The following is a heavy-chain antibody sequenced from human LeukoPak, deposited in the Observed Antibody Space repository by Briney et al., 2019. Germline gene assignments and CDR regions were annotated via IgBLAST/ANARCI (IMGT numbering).Heavy chain of an antibody. J-gene: IGHJ3*02. Sequence: AAVKVSCKASGYTFTSYGISWVRQAPGQGLEWMGWISASNGNTNYAQKLQGRVTMTTDTSTSTAYMELRSLRSDDTAVYYSARDVKGIAAAGTGAFDIWGQGTMVTVSS. CDR3: ARDVKGIAAAGTGAFDI. CDR2: ISASNGNT. V-gene: IGHV1-18*04. D-gene: IGHD6-13*01. CDR1: GYTFTSYG.